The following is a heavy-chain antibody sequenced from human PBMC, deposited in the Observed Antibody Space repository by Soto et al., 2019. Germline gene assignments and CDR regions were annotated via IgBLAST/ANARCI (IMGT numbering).Heavy chain of an antibody. J-gene: IGHJ4*02. CDR3: AHTTASSGCAIIDY. CDR1: GFSLSTIGVG. CDR2: IFWNDDK. V-gene: IGHV2-5*01. Sequence: QITLKESGPTQVNPTQTLTLTCTVSGFSLSTIGVGVGWIRQPPGKALEWLALIFWNDDKSYIPSLRTRLTITTATFKNLVVLTMTNMDPVDTATYYCAHTTASSGCAIIDYWGQETLVTVSS. D-gene: IGHD6-19*01.